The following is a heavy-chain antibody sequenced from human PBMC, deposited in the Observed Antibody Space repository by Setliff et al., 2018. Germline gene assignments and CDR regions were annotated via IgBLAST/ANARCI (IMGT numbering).Heavy chain of an antibody. J-gene: IGHJ4*02. CDR1: GFAFSAAW. CDR2: IKGPGAT. Sequence: PGGSLRLSCAASGFAFSAAWMTWLRLGPGKGLEWVALIKGPGATDYSASVKDRFTISRDNSKNILYLQMNNLKSEDTAVYYCAADFPVGAFPFDYLGQGTMVTVSS. D-gene: IGHD3-16*01. V-gene: IGHV3-15*01. CDR3: AADFPVGAFPFDY.